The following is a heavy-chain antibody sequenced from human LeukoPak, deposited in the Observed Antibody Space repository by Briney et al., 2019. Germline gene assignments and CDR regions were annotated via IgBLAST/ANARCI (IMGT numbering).Heavy chain of an antibody. Sequence: ASVKVSCKASESAFAASSIHWVRLAPGQGLEWMGWIKPNSGGTNYAQKFQGRVTMTRDTSIRTAYMELSGLRSDDAAVYYCARDGSVRGVNQNWFDPWGQGTLVTVPS. D-gene: IGHD3-10*01. CDR1: ESAFAASS. CDR2: IKPNSGGT. J-gene: IGHJ5*02. V-gene: IGHV1-2*02. CDR3: ARDGSVRGVNQNWFDP.